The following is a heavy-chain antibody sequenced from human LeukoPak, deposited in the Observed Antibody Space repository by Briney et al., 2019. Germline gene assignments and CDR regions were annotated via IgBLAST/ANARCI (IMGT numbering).Heavy chain of an antibody. V-gene: IGHV3-21*01. CDR1: GFTFSSYS. CDR3: AKVPYGSGSYYYYYYMDV. J-gene: IGHJ6*03. CDR2: ISSSSSYI. D-gene: IGHD3-10*01. Sequence: RGSLRLSCAASGFTFSSYSMNWVRQAPGKGLEWVSSISSSSSYIYYADSVKGRFTISRDNAKNSLYLQMNSLRAEDTAVYYCAKVPYGSGSYYYYYYMDVWGKGTTVTISS.